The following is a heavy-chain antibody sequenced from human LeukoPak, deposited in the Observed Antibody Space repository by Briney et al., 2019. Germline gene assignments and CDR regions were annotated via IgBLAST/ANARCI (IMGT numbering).Heavy chain of an antibody. J-gene: IGHJ4*02. CDR3: ARGAYSYAQDF. CDR1: GYTFTSYY. V-gene: IGHV1-46*01. Sequence: ASVKVSCKASGYTFTSYYIHWVRQAPGQGLEWMGIINPSGGSTNYAQTFQGRLSMTRDTSTSTVYMELSSLRSEDTAVYYCARGAYSYAQDFWGQGTLVTVSS. CDR2: INPSGGST. D-gene: IGHD5-18*01.